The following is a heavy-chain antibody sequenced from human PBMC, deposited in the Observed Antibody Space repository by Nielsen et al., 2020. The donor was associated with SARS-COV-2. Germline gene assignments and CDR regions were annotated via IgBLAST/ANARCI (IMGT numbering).Heavy chain of an antibody. CDR2: IYYSGST. V-gene: IGHV4-59*01. D-gene: IGHD3-10*01. J-gene: IGHJ6*02. CDR3: ARDRFGEFGMEGYYYYGMDV. Sequence: WIRQPPGKGLEWIGYIYYSGSTNYNPSLKSRVTISVDTSKNQFSLKLSSVTAADTAVYYCARDRFGEFGMEGYYYYGMDVWGQGTTVTVSS.